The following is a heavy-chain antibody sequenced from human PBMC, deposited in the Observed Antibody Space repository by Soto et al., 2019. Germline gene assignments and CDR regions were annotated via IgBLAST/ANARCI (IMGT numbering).Heavy chain of an antibody. V-gene: IGHV4-4*02. D-gene: IGHD1-7*01. CDR3: ASRDPGTSVDY. Sequence: PSETLSLTCAVSGGSFTSNNGWTWVRQPPGRGLEWIGEIYRTGSTNYNPSLKSRVTISLDKSENQFSLKVTSLTAADTAVYYCASRDPGTSVDYWGQGTLVTVSS. J-gene: IGHJ4*02. CDR2: IYRTGST. CDR1: GGSFTSNNG.